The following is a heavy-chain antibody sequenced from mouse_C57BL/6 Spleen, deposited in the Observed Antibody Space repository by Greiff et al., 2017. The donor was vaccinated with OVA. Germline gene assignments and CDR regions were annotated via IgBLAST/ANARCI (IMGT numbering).Heavy chain of an antibody. D-gene: IGHD1-1*01. V-gene: IGHV1-76*01. CDR3: ERYTTVEADYFDD. Sequence: VQLQQPGAELVKPGASVKVSCKASGYTFTDYYINWVKQRPGQGLEWIARIYPGSGNTYYNEKFKGKATLTAEKSSSTAYMQVSSLTSEDSDVYFWERYTTVEADYFDDWGQGTTRTVSS. CDR2: IYPGSGNT. J-gene: IGHJ2*01. CDR1: GYTFTDYY.